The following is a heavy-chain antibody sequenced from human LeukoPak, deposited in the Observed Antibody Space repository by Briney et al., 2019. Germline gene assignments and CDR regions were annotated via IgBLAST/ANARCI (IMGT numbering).Heavy chain of an antibody. V-gene: IGHV4-39*07. Sequence: SETLSLTCTVSGGSIGSSSYYWGWIRQPPGKGLEWIGSIYYSGSTYYNPSLKSRVTISVDTSKNQFSLKLSSVTAADTAVYYCARVLYSSSPRGAFDIWGQGTMVTVSS. CDR3: ARVLYSSSPRGAFDI. CDR1: GGSIGSSSYY. CDR2: IYYSGST. D-gene: IGHD6-6*01. J-gene: IGHJ3*02.